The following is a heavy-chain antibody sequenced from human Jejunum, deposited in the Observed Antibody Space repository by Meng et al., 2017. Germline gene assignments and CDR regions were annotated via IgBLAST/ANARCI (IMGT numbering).Heavy chain of an antibody. CDR2: VFSSGST. Sequence: QLQLRDPGPGLVKPAQTLSLTCTVSGASTTTDTNNWNWTRQPAGKGLEGIGRVFSSGSTNYNPSLRSRVSIAVDTSKTQFSLILTSVTAADTAVYYCARGGSAVAAWYFDLWGRGTLVTVSS. CDR1: GASTTTDTNN. J-gene: IGHJ2*01. CDR3: ARGGSAVAAWYFDL. D-gene: IGHD3-16*01. V-gene: IGHV4-61*02.